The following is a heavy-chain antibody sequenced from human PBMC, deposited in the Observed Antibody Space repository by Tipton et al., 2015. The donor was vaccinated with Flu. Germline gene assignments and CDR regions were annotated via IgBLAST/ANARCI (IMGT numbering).Heavy chain of an antibody. CDR1: GYPFGNFY. D-gene: IGHD1-20*01. J-gene: IGHJ6*02. Sequence: QVQLVQSGAEVKKPGASVRVSCKASGYPFGNFYVHWVRQAPGQGLEWMGVINPNGGTTVYAQRFQGRGIMTSDTSTTTFHMELTRLTSDDTAVYFCARALDSWNPRVGMDVWGRGTTVTVSS. CDR3: ARALDSWNPRVGMDV. V-gene: IGHV1-46*01. CDR2: INPNGGTT.